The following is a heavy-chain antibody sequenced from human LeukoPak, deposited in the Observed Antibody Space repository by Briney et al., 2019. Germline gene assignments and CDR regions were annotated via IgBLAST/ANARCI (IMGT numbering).Heavy chain of an antibody. D-gene: IGHD6-19*01. CDR3: ARSRGWPGRSDAFDI. CDR2: INHSGST. J-gene: IGHJ3*02. V-gene: IGHV4-34*01. Sequence: PSETLSLTCAVYGGSFSGYYWSWIRQPPGKGLEWIGEINHSGSTNYNPSLKSRVTISVDTSKNQFSLKLSSVTAADTAVYYCARSRGWPGRSDAFDIWGQGTMVTVSS. CDR1: GGSFSGYY.